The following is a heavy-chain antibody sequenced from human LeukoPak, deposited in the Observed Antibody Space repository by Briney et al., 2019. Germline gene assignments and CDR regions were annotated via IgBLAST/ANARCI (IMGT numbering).Heavy chain of an antibody. Sequence: GASVKVSCKASGYTFTGYYMHWVRQAPGQGLEWMGWINPNSGNTNYAQKLQGRVTMTTDTSTSTDYMELRSLRSDDTAVYYCARALDGEWELPYYDYWGQGTLVTVSS. J-gene: IGHJ4*02. D-gene: IGHD1-26*01. V-gene: IGHV1-18*04. CDR2: INPNSGNT. CDR3: ARALDGEWELPYYDY. CDR1: GYTFTGYY.